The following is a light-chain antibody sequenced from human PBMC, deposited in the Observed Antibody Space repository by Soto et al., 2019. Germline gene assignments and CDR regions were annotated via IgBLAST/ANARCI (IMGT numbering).Light chain of an antibody. J-gene: IGKJ4*01. Sequence: EIVLTQSPGTLSLSPGERATLSCRASQSVSSSYLAWYQHKLGQAPRLLIYGASSRATGTPDRFSGSGSGTDFTLTISRLEPEDFAVYYCQQYGSSPGTFGGGTKVEIK. CDR2: GAS. CDR1: QSVSSSY. CDR3: QQYGSSPGT. V-gene: IGKV3-20*01.